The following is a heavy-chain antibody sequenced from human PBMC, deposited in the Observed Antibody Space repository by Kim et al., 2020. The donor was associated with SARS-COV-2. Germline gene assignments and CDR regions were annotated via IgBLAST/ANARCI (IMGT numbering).Heavy chain of an antibody. V-gene: IGHV3-30*18. D-gene: IGHD1-7*01. J-gene: IGHJ6*02. Sequence: GGSLRLSCSASGLSFSTSGMHWVRQAPGKGLEWVAVISYEGSDKNYADSVKGRFTISRDNSKNTLFLQMNSLRAEDTAVYYCANSKRFNLNYGTYHYYALDVWGQGTTVTVSS. CDR2: ISYEGSDK. CDR1: GLSFSTSG. CDR3: ANSKRFNLNYGTYHYYALDV.